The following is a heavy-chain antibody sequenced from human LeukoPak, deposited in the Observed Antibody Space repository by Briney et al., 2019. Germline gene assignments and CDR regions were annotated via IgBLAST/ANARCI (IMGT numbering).Heavy chain of an antibody. D-gene: IGHD4-23*01. CDR1: GGSISNYY. CDR3: ARGNKRATDY. J-gene: IGHJ4*02. V-gene: IGHV4-59*01. Sequence: AETLSLTCTVSGGSISNYYWNWIRQPPGKGLEWIGYIYNSGSTNYNPSLKSRVTMSVNTSKNQFSLNLSSVTAADTAVYYCARGNKRATDYWGQGTLVTVSS. CDR2: IYNSGST.